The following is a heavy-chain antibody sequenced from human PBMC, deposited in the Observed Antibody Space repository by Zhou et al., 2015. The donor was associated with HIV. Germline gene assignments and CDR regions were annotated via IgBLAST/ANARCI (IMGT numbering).Heavy chain of an antibody. Sequence: QVQLVQSGAEVKKPGSSVKVSCKASGGTFSSYAISWVRQAPGQGLEWMGGIIPIFGTANYAQKFQGRVTITADESTSTAYMELSSLRSEDTAVYYCATSTLDSSGYYGARGEMGYWGQGNPGHRLL. CDR3: ATSTLDSSGYYGARGEMGY. D-gene: IGHD3-22*01. J-gene: IGHJ4*02. V-gene: IGHV1-69*12. CDR2: IIPIFGTA. CDR1: GGTFSSYA.